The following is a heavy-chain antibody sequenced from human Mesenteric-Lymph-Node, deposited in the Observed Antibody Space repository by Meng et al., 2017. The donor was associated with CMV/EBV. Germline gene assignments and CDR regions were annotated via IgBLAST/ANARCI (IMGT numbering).Heavy chain of an antibody. V-gene: IGHV1-2*02. D-gene: IGHD6-19*01. J-gene: IGHJ5*02. CDR1: RYTFTSFD. Sequence: ASVKVSCKASRYTFTSFDIKWVRQATGQGLEWMGWINPNNGDTKYAQKFQGRVTMTRDTSISTAYMELSRLTSDDTAVYYCARALRGIQWLVRGGFDPWGQGTLVTVSS. CDR3: ARALRGIQWLVRGGFDP. CDR2: INPNNGDT.